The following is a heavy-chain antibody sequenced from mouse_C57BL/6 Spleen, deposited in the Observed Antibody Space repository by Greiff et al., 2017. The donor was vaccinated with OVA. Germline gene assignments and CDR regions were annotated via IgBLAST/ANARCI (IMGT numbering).Heavy chain of an antibody. CDR2: ISSGGDYI. CDR3: TRESIEGFFDY. Sequence: EVMLVESGEGLVKPGGSLKLSCAASGFTFSSYAMSWVRQTPEKRLEWVAYISSGGDYIYYADTVKGRFTISRDNARNTLYLQMSSLKSEDTAMYYCTRESIEGFFDYWGQGTTRTVSS. CDR1: GFTFSSYA. V-gene: IGHV5-9-1*02. J-gene: IGHJ2*01. D-gene: IGHD2-3*01.